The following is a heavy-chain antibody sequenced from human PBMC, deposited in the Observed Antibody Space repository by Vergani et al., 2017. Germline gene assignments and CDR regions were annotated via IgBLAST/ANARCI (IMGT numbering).Heavy chain of an antibody. D-gene: IGHD3-9*01. CDR3: ARRITGYFCFDI. Sequence: QLQLQESGPGLVKPSETLSLTCTVSGGSISSSSYYWGWIRQPPGKGLEWIGSIYYSGSTYYNPSLKSRGTISVDTSKNQFSLKLSSLTAADTAVYYCARRITGYFCFDIWGQGTMVTVSS. V-gene: IGHV4-39*01. J-gene: IGHJ3*02. CDR1: GGSISSSSYY. CDR2: IYYSGST.